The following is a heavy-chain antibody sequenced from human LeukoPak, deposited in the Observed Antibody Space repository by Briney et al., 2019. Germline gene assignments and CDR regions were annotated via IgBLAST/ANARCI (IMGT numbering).Heavy chain of an antibody. Sequence: GGTLRLSCAASGFTFSSYGMSWVRQAPGKGLEWVSTISGSPVSTYYADSVKGRFTISRDNSKNTLYLQMNSLRAEDTAVYYCAKSASGWYLRNWFDPWGQGTLVTVSS. CDR3: AKSASGWYLRNWFDP. D-gene: IGHD6-19*01. J-gene: IGHJ5*02. V-gene: IGHV3-23*01. CDR2: ISGSPVST. CDR1: GFTFSSYG.